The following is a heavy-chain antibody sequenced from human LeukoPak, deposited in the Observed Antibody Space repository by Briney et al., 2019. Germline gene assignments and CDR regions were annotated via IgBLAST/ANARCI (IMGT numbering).Heavy chain of an antibody. V-gene: IGHV3-23*01. CDR2: ISGSGGST. J-gene: IGHJ4*02. CDR1: GFIFSSYA. Sequence: GGSLRLSCAASGFIFSSYAMSWVRQAPGKGLEWVSTISGSGGSTYYADSVKGRFTISRDNSKNTLYLQMNGLRAEDTAVYYCAKTQTYYYGSGTPYYFDYWGQGTLVTVSS. CDR3: AKTQTYYYGSGTPYYFDY. D-gene: IGHD3-10*01.